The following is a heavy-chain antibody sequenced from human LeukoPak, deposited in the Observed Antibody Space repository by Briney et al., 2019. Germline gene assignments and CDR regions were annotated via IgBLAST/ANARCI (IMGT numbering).Heavy chain of an antibody. CDR3: LTSGGAH. CDR1: GFMFSSNW. Sequence: GGSLRLSCAASGFMFSSNWMSWVRLAPGKGLEWVANIKEDGSEKFYVDSVKGRFTISRDNTKNSLYVQMNSLRVEDTAVYYCLTSGGAHWGQGTLVTVSS. V-gene: IGHV3-7*01. D-gene: IGHD3-16*01. J-gene: IGHJ4*02. CDR2: IKEDGSEK.